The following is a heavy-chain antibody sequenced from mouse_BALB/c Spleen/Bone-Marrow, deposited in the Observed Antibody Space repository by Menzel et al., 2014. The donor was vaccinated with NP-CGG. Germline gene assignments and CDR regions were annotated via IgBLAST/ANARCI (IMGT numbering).Heavy chain of an antibody. CDR2: IYPGGGYT. CDR3: ARGNGPYAMDY. J-gene: IGHJ4*01. CDR1: GYTFTNYW. D-gene: IGHD1-1*02. Sequence: VQLVESGVELVRPGTSVKISCKASGYTFTNYWLGWVKQRPGNGLEWIGDIYPGGGYTNYNEKFKGKATPTADTPSSTACMQLSSLTSQDSAVYFCARGNGPYAMDYWGQGTPVTVSS. V-gene: IGHV1-63*02.